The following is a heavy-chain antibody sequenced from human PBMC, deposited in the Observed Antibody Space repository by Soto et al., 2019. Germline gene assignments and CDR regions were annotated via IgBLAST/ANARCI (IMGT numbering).Heavy chain of an antibody. CDR3: VKQAHGLDGVAFDY. J-gene: IGHJ4*02. Sequence: GSLRLSCSASGFIFSESTIYWVRQVPGKGLEAISAVSTSGRSTYYADSVKDRFTISRDNSKNTLFLQMGSLRPEDTAIYYCVKQAHGLDGVAFDYWGQGTQVTVSS. V-gene: IGHV3-64D*06. D-gene: IGHD2-15*01. CDR2: VSTSGRST. CDR1: GFIFSEST.